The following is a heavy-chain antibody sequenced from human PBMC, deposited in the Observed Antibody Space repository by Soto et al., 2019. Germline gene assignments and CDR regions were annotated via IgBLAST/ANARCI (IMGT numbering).Heavy chain of an antibody. Sequence: QVQLVQSGAEVKKPGASVKVSCKASGYTFTGYYMHWVRQAPGQGLEWMGWINPNSGGTNYAQKFQGWVTMTRDTSIGTAYMELSRLRADDTGVYYCARDSVTMVRGVRERGCLAYWGQGTLVTVSS. CDR1: GYTFTGYY. CDR2: INPNSGGT. V-gene: IGHV1-2*04. J-gene: IGHJ4*02. D-gene: IGHD3-10*01. CDR3: ARDSVTMVRGVRERGCLAY.